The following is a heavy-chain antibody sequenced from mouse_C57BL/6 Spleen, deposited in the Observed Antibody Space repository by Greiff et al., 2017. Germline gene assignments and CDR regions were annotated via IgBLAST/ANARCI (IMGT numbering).Heavy chain of an antibody. CDR2: ISYDGSN. V-gene: IGHV3-6*01. Sequence: EVHLVESGPGLVKPSQSLSLTCSVTGYSITSGYYWNWIRQFPGNKLEWMGYISYDGSNNSNPSLKNRISITRDTSKNQFFLKLNSVTTEDTATYYCAREGTMPMDYWGQGTSVTVSS. CDR3: AREGTMPMDY. CDR1: GYSITSGYY. J-gene: IGHJ4*01. D-gene: IGHD1-1*02.